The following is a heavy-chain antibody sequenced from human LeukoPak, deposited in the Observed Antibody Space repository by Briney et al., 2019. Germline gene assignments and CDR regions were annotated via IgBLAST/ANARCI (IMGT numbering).Heavy chain of an antibody. V-gene: IGHV1-46*01. Sequence: ASVKVSCKASGYTFTSYYMHWVRQAPGQGLEWMGLINPTGGSTGYAQKLQGRVTMTTDTSTSTAYMELRSLRPDDTAVYYCARVYCSSTSCSYMDVWGKGTTVTVSS. CDR3: ARVYCSSTSCSYMDV. CDR1: GYTFTSYY. D-gene: IGHD2-2*01. J-gene: IGHJ6*03. CDR2: INPTGGST.